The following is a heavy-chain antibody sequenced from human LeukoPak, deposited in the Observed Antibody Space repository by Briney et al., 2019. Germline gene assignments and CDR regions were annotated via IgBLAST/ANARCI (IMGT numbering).Heavy chain of an antibody. CDR2: ISSSSSYI. CDR3: ARLDFPLPDY. J-gene: IGHJ4*02. CDR1: GFTFSSYS. D-gene: IGHD3/OR15-3a*01. Sequence: GGSLRLSCAASGFTFSSYSMNWARQAPGKGLEWVSSISSSSSYIYYADSVKGRFTISRDNAKNSLYLQMNSLRAEDTAVYYCARLDFPLPDYWGQGTLVTVSS. V-gene: IGHV3-21*01.